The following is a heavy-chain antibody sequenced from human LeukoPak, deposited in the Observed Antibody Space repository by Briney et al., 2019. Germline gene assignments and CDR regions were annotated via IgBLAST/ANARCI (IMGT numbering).Heavy chain of an antibody. D-gene: IGHD4-17*01. Sequence: GGSLRLSCAASGFTFSSYAMSWVRQAPGKGREWVSGISGSGGSTYYADSVKGRCTISRDNSKNTLYLQMNSLRAEDTAVYYCAKGYGDYGLWGQGTLVTVSS. CDR2: ISGSGGST. V-gene: IGHV3-23*01. J-gene: IGHJ4*02. CDR1: GFTFSSYA. CDR3: AKGYGDYGL.